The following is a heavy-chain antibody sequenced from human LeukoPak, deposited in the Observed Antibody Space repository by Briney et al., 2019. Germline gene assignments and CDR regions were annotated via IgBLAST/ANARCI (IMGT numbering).Heavy chain of an antibody. CDR3: LRDLNWSLDQ. CDR1: GFTFSNYM. D-gene: IGHD1-20*01. V-gene: IGHV3-74*01. J-gene: IGHJ4*02. CDR2: IKSDGTTI. Sequence: GGSLRLSCAASGFTFSNYMMHWVRQAPGKGLVWVSRIKSDGTTITYADSVKGRFTISRDNAKNTLYLQMNSLRAEDTAVYYCLRDLNWSLDQWGQGTLVTVSS.